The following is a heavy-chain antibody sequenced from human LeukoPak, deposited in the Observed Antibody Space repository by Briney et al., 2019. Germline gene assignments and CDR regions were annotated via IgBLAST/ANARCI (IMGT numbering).Heavy chain of an antibody. D-gene: IGHD6-13*01. CDR1: GFTFSSYA. V-gene: IGHV3-23*01. CDR3: AKLTPDLWEQQLISTGWFDP. Sequence: PGGSLRLSCAASGFTFSSYAMSWVRQAPGKGLEWVSAISGSGGSTYYADSVKGRFTISRDNSKNTLYLQTNSLRAEDTAVYYCAKLTPDLWEQQLISTGWFDPCGQGTLVTVSS. CDR2: ISGSGGST. J-gene: IGHJ5*02.